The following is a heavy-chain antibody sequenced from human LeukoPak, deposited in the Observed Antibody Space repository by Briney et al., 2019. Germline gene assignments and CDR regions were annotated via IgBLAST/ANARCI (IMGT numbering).Heavy chain of an antibody. V-gene: IGHV3-7*05. CDR3: AKYRDYYFEY. Sequence: GGSLRLSCAASGFTFSSYWMSWVRQAPGKGLEWVANIKQDGSEKYYVDSVKGRFTISRDNSKNTVYLQMNSLRAEDTAVYYCAKYRDYYFEYWGQGTLVTVSS. D-gene: IGHD2/OR15-2a*01. J-gene: IGHJ4*02. CDR2: IKQDGSEK. CDR1: GFTFSSYW.